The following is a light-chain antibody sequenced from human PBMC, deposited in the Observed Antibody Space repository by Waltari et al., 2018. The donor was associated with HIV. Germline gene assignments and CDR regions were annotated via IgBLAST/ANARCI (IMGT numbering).Light chain of an antibody. CDR2: EVS. CDR3: SSYTSSSTNWV. Sequence: QSALTQPASVSGSPGQSITTSCPGTSSDVGGYNYVSWYQQHPGKAPKLMIYEVSNRPSGVSNRFSGSKSGNTASLTISGLQAEDEADYYCSSYTSSSTNWVFGGGTKLTVL. CDR1: SSDVGGYNY. J-gene: IGLJ3*02. V-gene: IGLV2-14*01.